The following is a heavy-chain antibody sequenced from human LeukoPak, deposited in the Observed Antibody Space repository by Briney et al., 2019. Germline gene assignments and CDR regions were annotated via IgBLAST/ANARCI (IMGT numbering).Heavy chain of an antibody. Sequence: GGSLRLSCAASGFTFSSYAMSWVRQAPGKGLEWVSAISGSGGSTYYADSVKGRFTISRDNSKNTLYLQMNSLRAEDTAIYYCARENWVYNWKYDSSGSGIDYWGQGTLVTVSS. V-gene: IGHV3-23*01. J-gene: IGHJ4*02. CDR1: GFTFSSYA. CDR2: ISGSGGST. D-gene: IGHD3-22*01. CDR3: ARENWVYNWKYDSSGSGIDY.